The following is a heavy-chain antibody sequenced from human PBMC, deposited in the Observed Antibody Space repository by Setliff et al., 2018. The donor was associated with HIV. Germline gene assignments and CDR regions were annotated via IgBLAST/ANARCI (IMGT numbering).Heavy chain of an antibody. CDR2: IFYSGHT. D-gene: IGHD6-13*01. CDR3: ARGVAAAGL. V-gene: IGHV4-34*12. CDR1: GFTFDDYG. J-gene: IGHJ4*02. Sequence: GSLRLSCAASGFTFDDYGMSWVRQPPGKGLEWIGNIFYSGHTFYNPSLRSRVTISVDTSKNQFSLKLSSVTAADTAVYYCARGVAAAGLWGQGTLVTVSS.